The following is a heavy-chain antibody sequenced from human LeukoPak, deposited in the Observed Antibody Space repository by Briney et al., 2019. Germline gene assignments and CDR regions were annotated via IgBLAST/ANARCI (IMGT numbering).Heavy chain of an antibody. CDR1: GFTFSSYS. V-gene: IGHV3-21*01. CDR3: ARGGDYYGSGSYPGDGMDV. CDR2: ISSSSSYI. D-gene: IGHD3-10*01. J-gene: IGHJ6*02. Sequence: PGGSLRLSCAASGFTFSSYSMNWVRQAPGKGLEWVSSISSSSSYIYYADSVKGRFTISRENAKSSLYLQMNSLRAADAAVYYCARGGDYYGSGSYPGDGMDVWGQGTTVIVSS.